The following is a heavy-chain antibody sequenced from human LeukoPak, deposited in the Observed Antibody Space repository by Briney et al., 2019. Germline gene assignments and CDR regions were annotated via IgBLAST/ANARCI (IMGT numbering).Heavy chain of an antibody. D-gene: IGHD1-1*01. V-gene: IGHV3-23*01. CDR2: ISSSSSYI. Sequence: GGSLRLSCAASGFTFSSYAMSWVRQAPGKGLEWVSAISSSSSYIYYADSVRGRFTISRDNSKSTLFLQMNDLRVEDTAKFYCAKSLFTSATGTGRAFHIWGQGTMVSVSS. J-gene: IGHJ3*02. CDR1: GFTFSSYA. CDR3: AKSLFTSATGTGRAFHI.